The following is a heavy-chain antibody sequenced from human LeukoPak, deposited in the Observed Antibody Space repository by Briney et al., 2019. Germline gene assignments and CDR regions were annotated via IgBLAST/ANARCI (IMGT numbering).Heavy chain of an antibody. J-gene: IGHJ3*02. CDR1: GFTFSSYA. V-gene: IGHV3-23*01. CDR2: ISGSGGST. D-gene: IGHD3-22*01. CDR3: AKSAYDSSGYYFLADAFDI. Sequence: PGGSLRLSCAASGFTFSSYAVSWVRQAPGKGLEWVSGISGSGGSTYYADSVKGRFTISRDNSKNTLYLQMNSLRAEDTAVYYCAKSAYDSSGYYFLADAFDIWGQGTMVTVSS.